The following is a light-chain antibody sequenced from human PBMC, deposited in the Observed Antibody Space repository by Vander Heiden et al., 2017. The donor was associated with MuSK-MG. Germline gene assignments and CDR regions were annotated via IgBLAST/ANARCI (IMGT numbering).Light chain of an antibody. CDR2: GNS. CDR1: SSNIGAHFD. V-gene: IGLV1-40*01. J-gene: IGLJ1*01. CDR3: QSYDSSLSGSSV. Sequence: QSVLTQPPSVSGAPGQRVTISCTGSSSNIGAHFDAHWYQQLPGSAPKLLIYGNSNRPSGVPDRFSGSKSVTSASLDITGLQAEDEAGYYCQSYDSSLSGSSVFGTGTKVTVL.